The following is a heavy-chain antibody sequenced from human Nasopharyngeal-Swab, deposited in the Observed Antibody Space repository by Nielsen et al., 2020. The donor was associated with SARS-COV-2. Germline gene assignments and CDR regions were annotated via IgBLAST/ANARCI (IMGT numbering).Heavy chain of an antibody. CDR1: GFTVTNNY. CDR2: IYASGDT. D-gene: IGHD3-9*01. V-gene: IGHV3-66*03. J-gene: IGHJ4*02. Sequence: GESLKISCAASGFTVTNNYVTWVRQVPGKGLEWISHIYASGDTHTADAVKGRFTISRDNAKNSLYLQMNSLRAEDTAVYYCARDRSDILTGYYLFFDYWGQGTLVTVSS. CDR3: ARDRSDILTGYYLFFDY.